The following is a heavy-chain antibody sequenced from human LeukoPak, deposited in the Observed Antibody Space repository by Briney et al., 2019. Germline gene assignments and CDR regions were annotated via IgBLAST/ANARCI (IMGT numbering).Heavy chain of an antibody. V-gene: IGHV3-66*01. D-gene: IGHD3-10*01. J-gene: IGHJ6*02. Sequence: EXVXVIYSGGSTYYADSVKCRFTISRDNSKNTLYLQMNSLRAEDTSVYYCARDKVGDYYYYGMDVWGQGTTVTVSS. CDR2: IYSGGST. CDR3: ARDKVGDYYYYGMDV.